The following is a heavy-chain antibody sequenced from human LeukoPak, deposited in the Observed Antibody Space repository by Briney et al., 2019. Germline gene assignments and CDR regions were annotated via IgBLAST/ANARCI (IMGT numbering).Heavy chain of an antibody. CDR1: GGTFSSYA. V-gene: IGHV1-69*05. CDR3: AREGVVAATGYYYYMDV. Sequence: SVKVSCKASGGTFSSYAISWVRQAPGQGLEWMGGIIPIFGTANYAQKLQGRVTMTTDTSTSTAYMELRSLRSDDTAVYYCAREGVVAATGYYYYMDVWGKGTTVTVSS. CDR2: IIPIFGTA. J-gene: IGHJ6*03. D-gene: IGHD2-15*01.